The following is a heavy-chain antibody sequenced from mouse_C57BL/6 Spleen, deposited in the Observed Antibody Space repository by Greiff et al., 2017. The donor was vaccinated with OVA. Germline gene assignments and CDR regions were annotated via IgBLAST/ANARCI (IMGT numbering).Heavy chain of an antibody. CDR1: GYTFTSYG. D-gene: IGHD2-2*01. Sequence: QVQLKESGAELARPGASVKLSCKASGYTFTSYGISWVKQRTGQGLEWIGEIYPRSGNTYYNEKFKGKATLTADKSSSTAYMELRSLTSEDSAVYFCAREEGYGGFAYWGQGTLVTVSA. CDR2: IYPRSGNT. CDR3: AREEGYGGFAY. J-gene: IGHJ3*01. V-gene: IGHV1-81*01.